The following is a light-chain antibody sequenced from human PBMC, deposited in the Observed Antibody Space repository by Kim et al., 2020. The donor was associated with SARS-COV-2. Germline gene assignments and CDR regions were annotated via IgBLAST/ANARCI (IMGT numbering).Light chain of an antibody. J-gene: IGLJ2*01. CDR2: DIS. CDR1: SSDIGGYND. CDR3: NSYRHSDIVL. Sequence: QSIPISCAGTSSDIGGYNDISWYQKYPGKAPKLMLYDISNRPSGVSDRFSGSKSGNTASLTISGLQAEDEADYSCNSYRHSDIVLFGGGTQLTVL. V-gene: IGLV2-14*03.